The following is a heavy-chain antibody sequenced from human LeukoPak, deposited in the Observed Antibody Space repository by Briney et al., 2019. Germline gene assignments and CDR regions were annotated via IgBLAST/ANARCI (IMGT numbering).Heavy chain of an antibody. CDR1: GYTLTELS. D-gene: IGHD6-13*01. J-gene: IGHJ4*02. CDR3: ATGGEYSSSWYGFYDY. CDR2: FDPEDGET. Sequence: GASVKVSCKVSGYTLTELSMHWVRQAPGKGLEWVGGFDPEDGETIYAQKFQGRVTMTEDTSTDTAYMELSSLRSEDTAVYYCATGGEYSSSWYGFYDYWGQGTLVTVSS. V-gene: IGHV1-24*01.